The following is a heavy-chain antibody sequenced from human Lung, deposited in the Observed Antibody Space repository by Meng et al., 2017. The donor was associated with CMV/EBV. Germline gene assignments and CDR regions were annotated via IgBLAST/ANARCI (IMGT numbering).Heavy chain of an antibody. V-gene: IGHV1-69*05. CDR3: AVDLWSGYYTTLDY. D-gene: IGHD3-3*01. Sequence: SVKVSCKASGDTFSNYAFSWVRQAPGQGLEWMGGIIPTFGAPNYAQKFDGRVTITTDKSTSTAYMELSGLTSEDSAVYYCAVDLWSGYYTTLDYWGLGTLVTVSS. J-gene: IGHJ4*02. CDR2: IIPTFGAP. CDR1: GDTFSNYA.